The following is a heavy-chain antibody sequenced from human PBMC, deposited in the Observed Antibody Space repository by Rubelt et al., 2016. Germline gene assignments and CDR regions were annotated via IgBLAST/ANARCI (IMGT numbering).Heavy chain of an antibody. CDR1: GYTFTSYY. Sequence: QVQLVQSGAEVKKPGASVKVSCKASGYTFTSYYMHWVRQAPGQGLEWMGIINPSGGSTSYAQKFQGRCTMTRDTSTSTVYMELSSLRSEDTAVYYWARTKTVEMATIPLAYWGQGTLVTVSS. CDR2: INPSGGST. CDR3: ARTKTVEMATIPLAY. J-gene: IGHJ4*02. V-gene: IGHV1-46*01. D-gene: IGHD5-24*01.